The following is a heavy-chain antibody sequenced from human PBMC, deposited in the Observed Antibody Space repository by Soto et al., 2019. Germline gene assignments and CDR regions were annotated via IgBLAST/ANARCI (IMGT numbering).Heavy chain of an antibody. V-gene: IGHV3-15*01. D-gene: IGHD3-3*01. CDR3: TSGTGRSDFDY. Sequence: PGESLKISCTASGFTFSNAWMSWVRQAPGKGLEWVARIKSKTEGGTRDLAAPVKGRFAISRDDSKTTLYLQMSSLKIEDSAVYYCTSGTGRSDFDYWGLGTLVTVSS. CDR2: IKSKTEGGTR. J-gene: IGHJ4*02. CDR1: GFTFSNAW.